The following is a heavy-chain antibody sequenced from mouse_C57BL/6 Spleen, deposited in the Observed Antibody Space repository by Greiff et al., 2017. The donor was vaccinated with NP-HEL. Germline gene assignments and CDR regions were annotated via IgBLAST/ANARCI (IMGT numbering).Heavy chain of an antibody. CDR2: INPSSGYT. Sequence: QVQLKESGAELAKPGASVKLSCKASGYTFTSYWMHWVKQRPGQGLEWIGYINPSSGYTKYNQKFKDKATLTADKSSSTAYMQLSSLTYEDSAVYYCASSPYGSKYYYAMDYWGQGTSVTVSS. J-gene: IGHJ4*01. CDR3: ASSPYGSKYYYAMDY. V-gene: IGHV1-7*01. CDR1: GYTFTSYW. D-gene: IGHD1-1*01.